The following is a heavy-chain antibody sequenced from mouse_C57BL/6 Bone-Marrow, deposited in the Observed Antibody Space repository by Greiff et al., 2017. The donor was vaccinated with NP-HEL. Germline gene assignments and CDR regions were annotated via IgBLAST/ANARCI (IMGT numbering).Heavy chain of an antibody. J-gene: IGHJ3*01. CDR2: IYTRSGNT. Sequence: VQLQQSGAELARPGASVKLSCKASGYTFTSYGISWVKQRTGQGLEWIGEIYTRSGNTYYNEKFKGKATLNADKSSSTAYMELRSLTSEDAAVYFCARSGVLRISYWFAYWGQGTLVTVSA. D-gene: IGHD1-1*01. CDR3: ARSGVLRISYWFAY. V-gene: IGHV1-81*01. CDR1: GYTFTSYG.